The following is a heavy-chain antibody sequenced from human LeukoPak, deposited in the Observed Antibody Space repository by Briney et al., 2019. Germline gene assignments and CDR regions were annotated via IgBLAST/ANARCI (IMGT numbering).Heavy chain of an antibody. CDR3: ARADENWNDGTGYFDY. V-gene: IGHV3-23*01. J-gene: IGHJ4*02. CDR1: GFTFTNYA. D-gene: IGHD1-1*01. Sequence: PGGSLRLSCVASGFTFTNYAMSWVRQPPGKGLEWVSAISATRGNTYYADSVQGRFSISRDNSKNTLYLQMNSLRAEDTAVYYCARADENWNDGTGYFDYWGQGTLVTVSS. CDR2: ISATRGNT.